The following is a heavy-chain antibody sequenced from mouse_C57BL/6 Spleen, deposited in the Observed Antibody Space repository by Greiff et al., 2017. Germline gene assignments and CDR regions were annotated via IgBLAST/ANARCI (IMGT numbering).Heavy chain of an antibody. CDR3: ANMYYYGSYYAMDY. CDR2: INPSTGGT. J-gene: IGHJ4*01. CDR1: GYSFTGYY. D-gene: IGHD1-1*01. V-gene: IGHV1-42*01. Sequence: EVQLQQSGPELVKPGASVKISCKASGYSFTGYYMNWVKQSPEKSLEWIGEINPSTGGTTYNQKFKAKATLTVDKSSSTAYMQLKSLTSEDSAVYYCANMYYYGSYYAMDYWGQGTSVTVSS.